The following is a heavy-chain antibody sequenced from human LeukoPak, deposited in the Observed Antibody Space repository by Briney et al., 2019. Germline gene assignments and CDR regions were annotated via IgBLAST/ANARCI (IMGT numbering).Heavy chain of an antibody. CDR2: IRRDGSET. D-gene: IGHD3-22*01. CDR1: GFTFSNYW. CDR3: ARDRWYYYDSSDYYHDAFDI. V-gene: IGHV3-7*01. J-gene: IGHJ3*02. Sequence: GGSLTLSCAASGFTFSNYWMTWVRRAPGKGLEWVANIRRDGSETHYVDSVMGRFTISRDNAKNSLYLQMNSLRAEDTAVYYCARDRWYYYDSSDYYHDAFDIWGQGTMVTVSS.